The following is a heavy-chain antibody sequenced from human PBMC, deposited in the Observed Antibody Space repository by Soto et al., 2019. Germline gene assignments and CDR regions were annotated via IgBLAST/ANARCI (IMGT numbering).Heavy chain of an antibody. CDR3: ARESGGYDSSTRYGLDV. V-gene: IGHV4-31*03. CDR1: GGSISSVGHY. CDR2: IYYSGST. D-gene: IGHD6-25*01. Sequence: SETLSLTCSVSGGSISSVGHYWTWIGHQPGKGLEWIGYIYYSGSTDYNPSLKSRVTISVDRSKNQFSLNLSSVTAADTAIYYCARESGGYDSSTRYGLDVWGQGTTVTVSS. J-gene: IGHJ6*02.